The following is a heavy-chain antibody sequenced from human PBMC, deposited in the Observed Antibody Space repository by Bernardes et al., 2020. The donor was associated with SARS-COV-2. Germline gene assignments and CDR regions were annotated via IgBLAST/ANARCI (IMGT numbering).Heavy chain of an antibody. CDR2: INHSGST. J-gene: IGHJ5*02. D-gene: IGHD2-15*01. Sequence: SETLSLTCAVYGGSFSGYYWSWIRQPPGKGLEWIGEINHSGSTNYNPSLKSRVTISVDTSKNQFSLKLSTVTAADTAVYYCASRRGGGSNNIAPVGYSWGQGTLVTVSS. V-gene: IGHV4-34*01. CDR1: GGSFSGYY. CDR3: ASRRGGGSNNIAPVGYS.